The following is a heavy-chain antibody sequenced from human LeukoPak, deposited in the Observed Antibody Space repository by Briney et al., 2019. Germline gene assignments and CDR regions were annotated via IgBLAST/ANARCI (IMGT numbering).Heavy chain of an antibody. CDR1: GGTFSSYA. CDR2: INPSGGST. V-gene: IGHV1-46*01. D-gene: IGHD4-23*01. CDR3: ARDNSVEDTAWWFDP. Sequence: ASVKVSCKASGGTFSSYAISWVRQAPGQGLEGMGIINPSGGSTSYAQKFQGRVTMTRDTSTSTDYMELSSLRSEDTAVYYCARDNSVEDTAWWFDPWGQGTLVTASS. J-gene: IGHJ5*02.